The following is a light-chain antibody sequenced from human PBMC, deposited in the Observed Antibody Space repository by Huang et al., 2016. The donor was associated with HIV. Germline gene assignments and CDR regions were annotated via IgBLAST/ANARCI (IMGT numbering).Light chain of an antibody. Sequence: EIIMTPSLATLSLSPGEGASLSCRANQSVATTLAWDLHTTGQSPRILVFGAAARASVLPGRFSGSGSGTQFSLTVSGLQSEDFAVYYCQQYHNWPYTFGQGTKLEI. CDR3: QQYHNWPYT. V-gene: IGKV3-15*01. CDR1: QSVATT. CDR2: GAA. J-gene: IGKJ2*01.